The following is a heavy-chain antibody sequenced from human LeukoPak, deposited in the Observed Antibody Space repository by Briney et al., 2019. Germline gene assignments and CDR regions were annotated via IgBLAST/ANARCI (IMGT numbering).Heavy chain of an antibody. CDR2: ISSSGDST. V-gene: IGHV3-23*01. CDR3: VEDVVVIVAAKPGI. CDR1: GFSFSTYA. J-gene: IGHJ1*01. Sequence: QPGGSLRLSCAAPGFSFSTYAMSWVRQAPGKGLEWVSSISSSGDSTYYADAVKGRFTISRDNSKNTLYLQMNSLRAEDTAVYYCVEDVVVIVAAKPGIWGQGTLVAVSS. D-gene: IGHD2-15*01.